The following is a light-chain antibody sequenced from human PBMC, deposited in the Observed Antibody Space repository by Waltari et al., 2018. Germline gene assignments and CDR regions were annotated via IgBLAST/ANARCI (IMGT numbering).Light chain of an antibody. CDR2: AAS. V-gene: IGKV1-9*01. CDR1: QDVSSY. CDR3: QQVNSDPFT. J-gene: IGKJ4*01. Sequence: IQLTQSPSSLSASVGDRVTITCRASQDVSSYLAWYQQKPGKAPKVLIYAASGCKSGVPGRFRGSGSGTDFTLTISSLQPEDIATYYCQQVNSDPFTFGGGTKVEIK.